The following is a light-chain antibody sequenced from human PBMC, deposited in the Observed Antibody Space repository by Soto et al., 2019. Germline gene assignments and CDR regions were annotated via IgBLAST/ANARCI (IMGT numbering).Light chain of an antibody. CDR1: QSLLHNNGYNY. J-gene: IGKJ4*01. V-gene: IGKV2-28*01. Sequence: DIVMAQSPLSLPVTPGEPASISCRSSQSLLHNNGYNYLDWYLQKPGQSPQLLIYLGSNRASGVPDRFSGSGSGTDFTLKISRVEAEDVGVYYCMQALQTPLTFGGGTKVEIK. CDR3: MQALQTPLT. CDR2: LGS.